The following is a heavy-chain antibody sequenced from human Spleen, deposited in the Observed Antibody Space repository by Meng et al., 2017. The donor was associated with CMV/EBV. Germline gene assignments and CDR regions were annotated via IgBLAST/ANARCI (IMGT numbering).Heavy chain of an antibody. CDR2: IKHDGSEE. Sequence: GGSLRLSCAASGFRLSSFWMTWVRQAPGKGLELVANIKHDGSEEYYVDSVKDRFTISRDNANNSLYLQMNSLRADDTAMYYCAKDIAAAGTDYYYGMDVWGQGTTVTVSS. CDR3: AKDIAAAGTDYYYGMDV. D-gene: IGHD6-13*01. CDR1: GFRLSSFW. V-gene: IGHV3-7*04. J-gene: IGHJ6*02.